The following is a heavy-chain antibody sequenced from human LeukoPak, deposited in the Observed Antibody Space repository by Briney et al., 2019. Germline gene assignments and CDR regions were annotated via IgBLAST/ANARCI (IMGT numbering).Heavy chain of an antibody. Sequence: PSETLSLTCAVSGYSISSGYYWGWIRQPPGKGLECIGSLYHSGSTYYNPSLKSRVTISVDTSKNQFSLKLSSVTAADTAVYYCARQHLAAAGSNWYFDLWGRGTLVTVSS. D-gene: IGHD6-13*01. V-gene: IGHV4-38-2*01. CDR2: LYHSGST. CDR1: GYSISSGYY. CDR3: ARQHLAAAGSNWYFDL. J-gene: IGHJ2*01.